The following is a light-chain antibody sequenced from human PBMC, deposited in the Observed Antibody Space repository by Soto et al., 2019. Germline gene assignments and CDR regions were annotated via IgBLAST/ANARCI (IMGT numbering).Light chain of an antibody. CDR1: QDITAY. Sequence: DIQLTQSPPFLSASVGDRVTITCRDSQDITAYLAWYQQKPGKAPTLLIHAASALHTGVPSRFSGTGSDTEFTLTISALQPEDFVTYFCQQLNAFPFTFGGGTKVEIK. CDR3: QQLNAFPFT. V-gene: IGKV1-9*01. CDR2: AAS. J-gene: IGKJ4*01.